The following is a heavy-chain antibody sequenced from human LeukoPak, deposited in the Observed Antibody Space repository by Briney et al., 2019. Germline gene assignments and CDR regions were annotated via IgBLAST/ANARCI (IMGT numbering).Heavy chain of an antibody. D-gene: IGHD3-22*01. J-gene: IGHJ1*01. CDR3: AREPSGTGYYDSSGYYPSLYFQH. CDR2: ISSSGSTI. V-gene: IGHV3-11*04. CDR1: GFTFSDYY. Sequence: GGSLRLSCAASGFTFSDYYMSWIRQAPGKGLEWGSYISSSGSTIYYADSVKGRFTISRDNAKNSLYLQMNSLRAEDTAVYYCAREPSGTGYYDSSGYYPSLYFQHWGQGTLVTVSS.